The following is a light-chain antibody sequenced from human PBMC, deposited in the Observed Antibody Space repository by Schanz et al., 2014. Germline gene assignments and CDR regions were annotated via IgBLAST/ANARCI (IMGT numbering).Light chain of an antibody. Sequence: EIVLTQSPATVSLSPGERATLSCRASESISSRYLVWYQQKPGQAPRLLIYGASSRATGIPDRFSGSGSGTDFTLTISRLEPEDFAAYYCQQVNSFPYTFGQGTKLEIK. J-gene: IGKJ2*01. CDR1: ESISSRY. CDR3: QQVNSFPYT. CDR2: GAS. V-gene: IGKV3D-20*02.